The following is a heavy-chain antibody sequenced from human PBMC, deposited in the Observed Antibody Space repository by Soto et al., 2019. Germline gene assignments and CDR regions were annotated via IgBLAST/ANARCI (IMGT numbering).Heavy chain of an antibody. CDR2: ISEGGTTI. CDR1: GFTFSDYY. D-gene: IGHD6-19*01. Sequence: QPQLVESGGGLVKPGGSLRLSCAGSGFTFSDYYMSWIRQAPGKGLEWVSHISEGGTTIYYSDSVKGRFTVSRDDAKNSLYLQMNSLRVEDTAVYYCVREGSAWSRGYRGQGTLVTVSS. V-gene: IGHV3-11*01. J-gene: IGHJ4*02. CDR3: VREGSAWSRGY.